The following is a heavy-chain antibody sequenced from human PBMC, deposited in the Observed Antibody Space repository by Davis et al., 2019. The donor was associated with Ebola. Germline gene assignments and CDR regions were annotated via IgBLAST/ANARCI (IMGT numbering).Heavy chain of an antibody. CDR3: ARDRAYYDSSGPNDY. V-gene: IGHV4-34*01. J-gene: IGHJ4*02. CDR1: GESFSGYY. CDR2: INHSGST. Sequence: PSETLSLTCAVYGESFSGYYWSWIRQPPGKGLEWIGEINHSGSTNYNPSLKSRVTISVDTSKNQFSLKLSSVTAADTAVYYCARDRAYYDSSGPNDYWGQGTLVTVSS. D-gene: IGHD3-22*01.